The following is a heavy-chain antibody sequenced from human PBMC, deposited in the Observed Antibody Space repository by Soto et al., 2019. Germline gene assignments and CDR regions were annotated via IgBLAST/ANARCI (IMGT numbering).Heavy chain of an antibody. V-gene: IGHV4-59*01. D-gene: IGHD2-2*01. Sequence: PSETLSLTCTVSGGSISSYYWRWIRQPPGKGLEWIGYIYYSGSTNYNPSLKSRVTISVDTSKNQFSLKLSSVTAADTAVYYCARTPSERYCSSTGCYPPAYYFDYWGQGTLVTVSS. CDR3: ARTPSERYCSSTGCYPPAYYFDY. CDR2: IYYSGST. CDR1: GGSISSYY. J-gene: IGHJ4*02.